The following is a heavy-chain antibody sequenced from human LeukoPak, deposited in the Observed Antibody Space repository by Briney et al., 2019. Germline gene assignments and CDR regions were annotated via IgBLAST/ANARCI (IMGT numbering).Heavy chain of an antibody. Sequence: ASVKVSCKASGGTFSGYAISWVRQAPGQGLEWMGGIIPIFGTANYAQKFQGRVTITADESTSAAYMELSSLRSEDTAVYYCVAAVAGSQTLNDYWGQGTLVTVSS. V-gene: IGHV1-69*13. CDR2: IIPIFGTA. CDR1: GGTFSGYA. CDR3: VAAVAGSQTLNDY. J-gene: IGHJ4*02. D-gene: IGHD6-19*01.